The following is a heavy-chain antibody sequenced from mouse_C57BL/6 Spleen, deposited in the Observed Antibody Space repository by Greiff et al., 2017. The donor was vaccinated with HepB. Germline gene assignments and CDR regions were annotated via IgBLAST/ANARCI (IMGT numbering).Heavy chain of an antibody. J-gene: IGHJ4*01. Sequence: VQLQQPGAELVMPGASVKLSCKASGYTFTSYWMHWVKQRPGQGLEWIGEIDPSDSYTNYNQKFKGKSTLTVDKSSNTAYMQLSSLTSEDSAVYYCASTSYAMDYWGQGTSVTVSS. V-gene: IGHV1-69*01. CDR1: GYTFTSYW. CDR3: ASTSYAMDY. CDR2: IDPSDSYT.